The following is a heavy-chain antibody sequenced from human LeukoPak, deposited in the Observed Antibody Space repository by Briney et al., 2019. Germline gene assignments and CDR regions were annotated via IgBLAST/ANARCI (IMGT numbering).Heavy chain of an antibody. J-gene: IGHJ4*02. V-gene: IGHV1-69*13. CDR3: ARVRAVAGTTGGYYFDY. CDR1: GGTFSSYA. D-gene: IGHD6-19*01. CDR2: IIPIFGTA. Sequence: SVKVSCKASGGTFSSYAISWVRQAPGQGLEWMGGIIPIFGTANYAQKFQGRVTITADESTSTAYMELSSLRSEDTAVYYCARVRAVAGTTGGYYFDYWGQGTLVTVSS.